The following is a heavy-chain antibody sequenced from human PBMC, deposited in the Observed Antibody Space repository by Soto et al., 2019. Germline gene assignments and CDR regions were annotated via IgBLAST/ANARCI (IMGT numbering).Heavy chain of an antibody. CDR1: GYTFTSYG. D-gene: IGHD3-3*01. V-gene: IGHV1-18*01. CDR2: ISAYNGNT. CDR3: ARELTHYDFWSGPYYYMDV. J-gene: IGHJ6*03. Sequence: ASVKVSCKASGYTFTSYGISWVRQAPGQGLEWMGWISAYNGNTNYAQKLQGRVTMTTDTSTSTAYMELRSLRSDDTAVYYCARELTHYDFWSGPYYYMDVWGKGTTVTVS.